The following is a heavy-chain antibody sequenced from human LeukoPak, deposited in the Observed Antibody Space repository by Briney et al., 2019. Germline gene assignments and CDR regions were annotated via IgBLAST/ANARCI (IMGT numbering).Heavy chain of an antibody. D-gene: IGHD3-22*01. CDR2: ISGSGGST. J-gene: IGHJ4*02. CDR1: GFTFSSYA. Sequence: GGSLRLSCAASGFTFSSYAMSWVRQAPGKGLEWVSAISGSGGSTYYAESVKGRFTISRDNSKNTLYMQMNSLRAEDTAVYYCAKTLIYYDSSGYYFDYWGQGTLVTVSS. V-gene: IGHV3-23*01. CDR3: AKTLIYYDSSGYYFDY.